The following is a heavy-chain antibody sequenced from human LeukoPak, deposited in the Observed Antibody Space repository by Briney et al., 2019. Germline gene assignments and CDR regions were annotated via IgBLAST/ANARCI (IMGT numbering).Heavy chain of an antibody. CDR2: INPNSGGT. D-gene: IGHD2-21*02. Sequence: ASVKVSCKASGYTFTGYCMHWVRQAPGQGLEWMGWINPNSGGTNYAQKFQGRVTMTRDTSISTAYMELSRLRSDDTAVYYCAREAPRGPEAYCGGDCQMFDYWGQGTLVTVSS. CDR1: GYTFTGYC. J-gene: IGHJ4*02. V-gene: IGHV1-2*02. CDR3: AREAPRGPEAYCGGDCQMFDY.